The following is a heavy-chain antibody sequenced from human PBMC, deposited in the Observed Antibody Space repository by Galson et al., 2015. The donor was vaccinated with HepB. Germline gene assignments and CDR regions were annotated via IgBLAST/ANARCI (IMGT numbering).Heavy chain of an antibody. CDR1: GFTFRNYG. D-gene: IGHD5-12*01. CDR3: AKDGVFSGYDLDH. CDR2: IWHDGSNK. V-gene: IGHV3-33*06. J-gene: IGHJ4*02. Sequence: SLRLSCAASGFTFRNYGMHWVRRAPGKGLEWVAVIWHDGSNKYYADSVKGRFTISRDNSKNTLYLQMNSLRPEDTAVYYCAKDGVFSGYDLDHWGQGTLVTVSS.